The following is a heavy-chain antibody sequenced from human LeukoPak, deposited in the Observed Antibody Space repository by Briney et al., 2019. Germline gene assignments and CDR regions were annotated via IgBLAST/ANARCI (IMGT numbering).Heavy chain of an antibody. CDR3: ARLVDEYYYDSSGYRKGWDAFDI. V-gene: IGHV4-61*05. CDR1: GASVSGSPYY. D-gene: IGHD3-22*01. J-gene: IGHJ3*02. CDR2: IYYSGST. Sequence: SETLSLTCTVSGASVSGSPYYWGWIRQPPGKGLEWIGYIYYSGSTNYNPSLKSRVTISVDKSKNQFSLKLSSVTAADTAVYYCARLVDEYYYDSSGYRKGWDAFDIWGQGTMVTVPS.